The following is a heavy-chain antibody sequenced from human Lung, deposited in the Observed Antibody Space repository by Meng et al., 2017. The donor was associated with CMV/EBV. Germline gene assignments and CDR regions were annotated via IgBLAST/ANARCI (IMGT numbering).Heavy chain of an antibody. Sequence: GGSXRLXCAASGFTFSSYWMHWVRQAPGKGLVWVSRINSDGSSTSYADSVKGRFTISRDNAKNTLYLQMNSLRAEDTAVYYCARERFLSGYSGYDAGGWLDPXGQGXLVTVSS. V-gene: IGHV3-74*01. J-gene: IGHJ5*02. D-gene: IGHD5-12*01. CDR3: ARERFLSGYSGYDAGGWLDP. CDR1: GFTFSSYW. CDR2: INSDGSST.